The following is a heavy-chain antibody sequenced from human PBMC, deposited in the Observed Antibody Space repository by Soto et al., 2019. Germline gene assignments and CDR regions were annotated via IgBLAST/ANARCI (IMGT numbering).Heavy chain of an antibody. CDR3: ARDHTGPDGMDV. CDR1: GGTFSSYA. Sequence: QVQLVQSGAEVKKPGSSVKVSCKASGGTFSSYAISWVRQAPGQGLEWMGGIIPIFGTANYAQKFQGRVTFTPDEATSTAYMELSSLRSEDTAVYYCARDHTGPDGMDVWGQGTTVTVSS. CDR2: IIPIFGTA. J-gene: IGHJ6*02. V-gene: IGHV1-69*05.